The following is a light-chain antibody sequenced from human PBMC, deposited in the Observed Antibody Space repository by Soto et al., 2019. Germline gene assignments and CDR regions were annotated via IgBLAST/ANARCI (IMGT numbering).Light chain of an antibody. CDR2: SAS. J-gene: IGKJ1*01. Sequence: DIQMTQFPSSLSASVGDRVTIICRASQSSSSYLKRYEQKPGKVPKLLIYSASSWQGGVPSRFSGRGSGTGFTLTISSLQPEDCATYYCQQSYSTPRTFGQGTKGVIK. CDR1: QSSSSY. V-gene: IGKV1-39*01. CDR3: QQSYSTPRT.